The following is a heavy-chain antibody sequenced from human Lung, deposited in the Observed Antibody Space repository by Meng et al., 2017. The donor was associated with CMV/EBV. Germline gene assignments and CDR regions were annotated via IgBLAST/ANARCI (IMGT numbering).Heavy chain of an antibody. CDR2: IPYDGSKN. CDR1: FVRFG. Sequence: FVRFGFTLVRQAPGKGLQWVAGIPYDGSKNFYAGSVKGRFIISRDNSTSKLFLQMNNLRSEDTAMYYCARDREDRRGSYVRNWFDPWGQGTLVTVSS. V-gene: IGHV3-30*04. J-gene: IGHJ5*02. D-gene: IGHD3-10*02. CDR3: ARDREDRRGSYVRNWFDP.